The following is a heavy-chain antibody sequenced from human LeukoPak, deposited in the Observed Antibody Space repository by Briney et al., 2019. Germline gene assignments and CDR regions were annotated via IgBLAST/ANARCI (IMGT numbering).Heavy chain of an antibody. Sequence: SETLSLTCTVSGASPYWTWIRQPAGKGLEWIGYIYSTTGTTNSNPSLKSRVTMSLDTSKKHLSLKLSAVTAADTAVYYCARGYGWFDLWGQGILVIVSS. J-gene: IGHJ5*02. CDR1: GASPY. CDR2: IYSTTGTT. V-gene: IGHV4-4*09. CDR3: ARGYGWFDL. D-gene: IGHD3-10*01.